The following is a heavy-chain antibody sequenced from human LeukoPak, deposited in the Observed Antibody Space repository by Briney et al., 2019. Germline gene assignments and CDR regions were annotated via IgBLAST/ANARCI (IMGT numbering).Heavy chain of an antibody. CDR1: GGSISSYY. D-gene: IGHD2-15*01. V-gene: IGHV4-4*07. J-gene: IGHJ4*02. Sequence: SETLSLTCTVSGGSISSYYWSWIRQPAGKGLEWIGRFYTSGRTNYNPSLKSRVTMSVDTSKNQFSLKLSSVTAADTAVYYCARDDEVAGFDYWGQGTLVTVSS. CDR3: ARDDEVAGFDY. CDR2: FYTSGRT.